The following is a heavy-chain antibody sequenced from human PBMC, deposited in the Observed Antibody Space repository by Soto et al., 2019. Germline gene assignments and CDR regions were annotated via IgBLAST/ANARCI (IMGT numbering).Heavy chain of an antibody. J-gene: IGHJ3*02. CDR3: ARVEWELLGRAFDI. Sequence: AGSLRLSCGASGFTFSSYSMNWVRQSPGKGLEWVSSISSTSGTYIYYADSVKGRFTISRDNAKNSLYLQMNSLRAEDTAVYYCARVEWELLGRAFDIWGQGTMVTVSS. CDR2: ISSTSGTYI. V-gene: IGHV3-21*01. CDR1: GFTFSSYS. D-gene: IGHD1-26*01.